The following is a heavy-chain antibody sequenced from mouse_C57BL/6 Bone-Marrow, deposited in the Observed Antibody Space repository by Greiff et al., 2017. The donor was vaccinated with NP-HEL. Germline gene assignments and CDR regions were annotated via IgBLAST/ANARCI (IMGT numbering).Heavy chain of an antibody. CDR1: GFSLTSYG. CDR3: ASIYSGNFYYAMDY. Sequence: VQLQQSGPGLVAPSQSLSITCTVSGFSLTSYGVDWVRQPPGKGLEWLGVIWGGGSTNYNSALMSRLSISKDNPKSQVFLKMNSLQTDDTAMYYCASIYSGNFYYAMDYWGQGTSVTVSS. V-gene: IGHV2-9*01. D-gene: IGHD2-1*01. CDR2: IWGGGST. J-gene: IGHJ4*01.